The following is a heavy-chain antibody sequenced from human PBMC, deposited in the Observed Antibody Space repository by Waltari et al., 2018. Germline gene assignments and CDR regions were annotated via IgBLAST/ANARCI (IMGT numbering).Heavy chain of an antibody. Sequence: QLQLQESGPGLVKPSETLSLPCTVSGGSISSSSYYWGWIRQPPGKGLGWIGSIYYSGSTYYNPSLKSRVTISVDTSKNQFSLKLSSVTAADTAVYYCARQGGYDILTGYYEDYYGMDVWGQGTTVTVSS. CDR1: GGSISSSSYY. D-gene: IGHD3-9*01. J-gene: IGHJ6*02. CDR2: IYYSGST. CDR3: ARQGGYDILTGYYEDYYGMDV. V-gene: IGHV4-39*01.